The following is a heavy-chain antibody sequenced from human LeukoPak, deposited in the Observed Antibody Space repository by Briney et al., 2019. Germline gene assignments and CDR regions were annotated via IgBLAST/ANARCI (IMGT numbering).Heavy chain of an antibody. CDR1: GDSISSRSYY. CDR3: AREKFLGRLTRVLDT. D-gene: IGHD3-3*01. V-gene: IGHV4-39*07. Sequence: SETLSLTCTVSGDSISSRSYYLGWIRQPPGKGLEWIGSIYYYGGTYYNPSLKSRLSISADMSKKQFSLKLNSVTAADTAVYYCAREKFLGRLTRVLDTWGQGTLVTVSS. J-gene: IGHJ5*02. CDR2: IYYYGGT.